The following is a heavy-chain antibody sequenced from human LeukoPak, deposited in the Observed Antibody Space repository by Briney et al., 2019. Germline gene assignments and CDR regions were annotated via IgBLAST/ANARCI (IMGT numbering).Heavy chain of an antibody. Sequence: SETLSLTCTVSGGSISSYYWSWIRQPPGKGLEWIGYIYYSGSTNYNPSLKSRVTISVDTSKNQFSLKLSSVTAADTAVYYCARGDGTTALGFDHWGQGTLVTVSS. V-gene: IGHV4-59*01. CDR3: ARGDGTTALGFDH. D-gene: IGHD1-1*01. CDR2: IYYSGST. CDR1: GGSISSYY. J-gene: IGHJ4*02.